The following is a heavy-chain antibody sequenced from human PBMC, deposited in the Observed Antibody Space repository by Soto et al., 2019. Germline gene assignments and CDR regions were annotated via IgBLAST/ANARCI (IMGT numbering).Heavy chain of an antibody. Sequence: QVQLVQSGAEVKKPGASVKVSCKASGYTFTSYGISWVRQAPGQGLEWMGWISAYNGNTNYVQKLQGRVTMTTDTSTSTDYMELRSLRSADTAGYYCARDRGGDGMDVWGQGTTVTVSS. D-gene: IGHD3-10*01. CDR1: GYTFTSYG. CDR2: ISAYNGNT. J-gene: IGHJ6*01. V-gene: IGHV1-18*01. CDR3: ARDRGGDGMDV.